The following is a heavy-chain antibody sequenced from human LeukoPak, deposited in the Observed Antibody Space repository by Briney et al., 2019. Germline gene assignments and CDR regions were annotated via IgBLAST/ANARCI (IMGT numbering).Heavy chain of an antibody. V-gene: IGHV1-24*01. Sequence: ASVKVSCKVSGYTLTELSMHWVRQAPGKGLEWMGGFDPEDGETIYAQKFQGRVTMTEDTSTDTAYMELSSLRSEDTAVYYCARGRIAAAGFYYYYYGMDVWGQGTTVTVSS. CDR1: GYTLTELS. CDR3: ARGRIAAAGFYYYYYGMDV. J-gene: IGHJ6*02. CDR2: FDPEDGET. D-gene: IGHD6-13*01.